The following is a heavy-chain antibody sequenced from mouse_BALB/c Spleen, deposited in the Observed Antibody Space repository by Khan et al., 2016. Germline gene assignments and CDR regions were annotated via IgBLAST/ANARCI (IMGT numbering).Heavy chain of an antibody. V-gene: IGHV3-2*02. Sequence: EAQLQESGPGLVKPSQSLSLTCTVTGYSITSDYAWNWIRQFPGNKLEWMGYISYSGTTTYNPSLKSRISITRDTSKNQFFLQLNSVTTEDTATYYCARWLDAMDYWGQGTSVTVSS. D-gene: IGHD2-2*01. CDR2: ISYSGTT. J-gene: IGHJ4*01. CDR1: GYSITSDYA. CDR3: ARWLDAMDY.